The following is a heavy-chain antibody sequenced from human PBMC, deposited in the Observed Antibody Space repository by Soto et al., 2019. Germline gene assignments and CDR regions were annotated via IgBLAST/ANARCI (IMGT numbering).Heavy chain of an antibody. CDR1: GFTFSSYD. CDR3: ASDRGGSYGFRTFDY. D-gene: IGHD1-26*01. Sequence: EVQLVESGGGLVQPGGSLRLSCAASGFTFSSYDMHCVRQATGKGLEWVSAIGTAGDTYYPCSVKGRFTISRENAKNSLYLQMNSLRAGDTAVYYCASDRGGSYGFRTFDYGGQGPLVTVSS. J-gene: IGHJ4*02. CDR2: IGTAGDT. V-gene: IGHV3-13*01.